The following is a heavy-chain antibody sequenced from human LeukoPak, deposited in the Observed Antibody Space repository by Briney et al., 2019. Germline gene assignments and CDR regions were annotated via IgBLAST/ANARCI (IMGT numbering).Heavy chain of an antibody. Sequence: GGSLRLSCAASGFTFSSYSMNWVRQAPGKGLEWVSSISSSSSYIYYADSVKGRFTISRDNAKNSLYLQMNSLRAEDTAVYYCARDLGSSGWSFYYYYYMDVWGKGTTVTVSS. J-gene: IGHJ6*03. D-gene: IGHD6-19*01. V-gene: IGHV3-21*01. CDR1: GFTFSSYS. CDR3: ARDLGSSGWSFYYYYYMDV. CDR2: ISSSSSYI.